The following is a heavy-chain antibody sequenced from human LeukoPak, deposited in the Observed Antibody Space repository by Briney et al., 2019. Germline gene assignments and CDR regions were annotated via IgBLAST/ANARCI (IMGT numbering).Heavy chain of an antibody. CDR3: AMAVIGSGWTLDY. J-gene: IGHJ4*02. D-gene: IGHD6-19*01. Sequence: QPGGSLRLSCAASGFTFISYAMSWVRQAPGKGLEGVSSISGSGGRTSYADSVQGRFTISRDNSKNTLYLELNSLRAEDAAVYFCAMAVIGSGWTLDYWGQGTLVTVS. V-gene: IGHV3-23*01. CDR1: GFTFISYA. CDR2: ISGSGGRT.